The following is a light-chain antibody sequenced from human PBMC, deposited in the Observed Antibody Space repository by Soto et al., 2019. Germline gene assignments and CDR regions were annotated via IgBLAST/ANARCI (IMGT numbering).Light chain of an antibody. J-gene: IGLJ1*01. CDR1: SSDVGGYNS. CDR2: EVN. Sequence: QSVLTQPRSVSGSPGQSVTISCTGTSSDVGGYNSVSWYQQHPGKAPKLMIYEVNNRPSGVSNRFSGSKSGNTASLTISGLQAEDEADYYCCTDAGSYKVFGIGTKVTVL. V-gene: IGLV2-11*01. CDR3: CTDAGSYKV.